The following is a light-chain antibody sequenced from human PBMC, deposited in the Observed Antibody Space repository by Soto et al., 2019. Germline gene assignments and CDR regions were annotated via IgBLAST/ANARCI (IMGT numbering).Light chain of an antibody. CDR1: QSVSSN. Sequence: EIVMTQSPATLSVSPGERATLSCRASQSVSSNLAWYQQKPGQAPRLLIYGASTRATGIPARFSGSWSGTEVTLTISSLQSEDFAGYYCQQYNNWPPWTFGQGTKVEIK. CDR2: GAS. V-gene: IGKV3-15*01. CDR3: QQYNNWPPWT. J-gene: IGKJ1*01.